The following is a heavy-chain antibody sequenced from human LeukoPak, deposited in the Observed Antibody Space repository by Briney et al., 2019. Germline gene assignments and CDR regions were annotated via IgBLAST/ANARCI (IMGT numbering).Heavy chain of an antibody. J-gene: IGHJ4*02. CDR2: IIPIFGTA. D-gene: IGHD5-18*01. V-gene: IGHV1-69*13. CDR3: ARGSSGYSYGYEDY. CDR1: GGAFSSYA. Sequence: SVKVSCKASGGAFSSYAISWVRQAPGQGLEWMGGIIPIFGTANYAQKFQGRVTITADESTSTAYMELSSLRSEDTAVYYCARGSSGYSYGYEDYWGQGTLVTVSS.